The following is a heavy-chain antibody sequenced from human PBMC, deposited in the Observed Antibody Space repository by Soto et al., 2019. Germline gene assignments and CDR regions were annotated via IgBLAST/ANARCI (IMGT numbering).Heavy chain of an antibody. D-gene: IGHD3-3*01. CDR1: GFTFSSYG. J-gene: IGHJ6*03. V-gene: IGHV3-30*18. CDR3: AKAYYDFWSGYPNHYYMDV. Sequence: GSLRLSCAASGFTFSSYGMHWVRQAPGKGLVWVAVISYDGSNKYYADSVKGRFTISRDNSKNTLYLQMNSLRAEDTAVYYCAKAYYDFWSGYPNHYYMDVWGKGTTVTVSS. CDR2: ISYDGSNK.